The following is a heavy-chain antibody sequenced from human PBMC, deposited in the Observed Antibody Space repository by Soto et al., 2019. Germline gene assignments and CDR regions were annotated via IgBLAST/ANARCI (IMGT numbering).Heavy chain of an antibody. D-gene: IGHD1-26*01. CDR3: TTVYS. J-gene: IGHJ4*03. V-gene: IGHV3-15*07. CDR2: MKSKTEGGTT. CDR1: GFTLSNAW. Sequence: CGSLRHSCPASGFTLSNAWTNCVRQAPGKGLEWVGRMKSKTEGGTTDYAAPVKGRCTISRDDSKNTLYLQMNSLKTEDTAVYYCTTVYSWGQGTMVTVSS.